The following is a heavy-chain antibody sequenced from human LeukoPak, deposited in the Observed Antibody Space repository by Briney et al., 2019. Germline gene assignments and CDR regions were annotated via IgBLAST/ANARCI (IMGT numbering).Heavy chain of an antibody. CDR3: AREGGGDTAMLCDY. J-gene: IGHJ4*02. CDR2: IYYSGST. D-gene: IGHD5-18*01. V-gene: IGHV4-59*01. Sequence: TPSETLSLTCTVSGVSISSYYWSWIRQPPGKGLEWIGYIYYSGSTNYNPSLKSRVTISVDTSKNQFSLKLSSVTAADTAVYYCAREGGGDTAMLCDYWGQGTLVTASS. CDR1: GVSISSYY.